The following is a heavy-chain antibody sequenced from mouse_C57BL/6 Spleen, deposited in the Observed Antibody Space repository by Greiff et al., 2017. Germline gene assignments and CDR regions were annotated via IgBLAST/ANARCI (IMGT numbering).Heavy chain of an antibody. J-gene: IGHJ1*03. CDR3: ASYYGSPWYFDV. D-gene: IGHD1-1*01. CDR1: GYTFTSYW. CDR2: IDPSDSET. V-gene: IGHV1-52*01. Sequence: QVQLQQPGAELVRPGSSVKLSCKASGYTFTSYWMHWVKQRPIQGLEWIGNIDPSDSETHYNQKFKDKATLTVDKSSSTAYMLLSSLTSEDSAGYYCASYYGSPWYFDVWGTGTTVTVSS.